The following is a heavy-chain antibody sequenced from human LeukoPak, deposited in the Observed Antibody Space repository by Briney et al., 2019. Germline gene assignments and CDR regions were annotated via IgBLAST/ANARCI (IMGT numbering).Heavy chain of an antibody. Sequence: SETLSLTCTVSGGSISSYYWSWIRQPPGKGLEWIGYIYYSGSTNYNPSLKSRVTISVDTSKNQFSLKLSSVTAADTAVYYCASQNGYCSGGSCYNWFDPWGQGTLVTVSS. D-gene: IGHD2-15*01. CDR2: IYYSGST. J-gene: IGHJ5*02. V-gene: IGHV4-59*01. CDR1: GGSISSYY. CDR3: ASQNGYCSGGSCYNWFDP.